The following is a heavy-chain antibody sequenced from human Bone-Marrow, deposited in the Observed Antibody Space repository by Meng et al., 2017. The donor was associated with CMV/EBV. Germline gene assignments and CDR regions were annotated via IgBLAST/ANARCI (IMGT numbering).Heavy chain of an antibody. CDR2: IDPSGRNT. Sequence: YPITSHSINCVRQAPGQRLGWMGIIDPSGRNTMNAQKFQGRVTMTRDTSTSTVYMELSSLRSDDTAMYYCARGRLAHYYSGDYFDYWGQGTLVTVSS. CDR1: YPITSHS. J-gene: IGHJ4*02. CDR3: ARGRLAHYYSGDYFDY. V-gene: IGHV1-46*01. D-gene: IGHD2-21*01.